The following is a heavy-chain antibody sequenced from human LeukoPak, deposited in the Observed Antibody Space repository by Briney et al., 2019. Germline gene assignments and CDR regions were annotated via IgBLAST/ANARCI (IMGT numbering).Heavy chain of an antibody. V-gene: IGHV1-8*03. J-gene: IGHJ4*02. D-gene: IGHD5-24*01. Sequence: ASVKVSCKASGYTFTSYDINWVRQATGQGLEWMGWMNPNSGNTGYAQKSQGRVTITRNTSITTAYMELSSLRSEDTAVYYCARDPRRDGYNWQDYWGQGTLVTVSS. CDR2: MNPNSGNT. CDR3: ARDPRRDGYNWQDY. CDR1: GYTFTSYD.